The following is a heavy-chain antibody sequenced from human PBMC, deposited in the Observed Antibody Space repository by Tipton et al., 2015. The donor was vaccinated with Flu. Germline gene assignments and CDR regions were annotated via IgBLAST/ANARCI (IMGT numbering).Heavy chain of an antibody. V-gene: IGHV3-21*01. CDR2: ISSSSSYI. J-gene: IGHJ4*02. CDR1: GFTFTSYS. CDR3: ARDRYGDYDFDY. Sequence: SLRLSCAASGFTFTSYSMNWVRQAPGKGLEWVSSISSSSSYIYYADSVKGRFTISRDNAKNSLYLQMNSLRAEDTAVYHCARDRYGDYDFDYWGQGTLVTVSS. D-gene: IGHD4-17*01.